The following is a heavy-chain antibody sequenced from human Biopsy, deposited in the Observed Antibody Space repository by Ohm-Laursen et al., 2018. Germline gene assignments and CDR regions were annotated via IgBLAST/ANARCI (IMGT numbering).Heavy chain of an antibody. CDR1: GASVRSHF. CDR2: ISSSGTT. CDR3: ARLSTLFGVADFTDD. D-gene: IGHD3-3*01. J-gene: IGHJ4*02. Sequence: GTLSLTCTLSGASVRSHFLTWIRQPPGKGLQWFGSISSSGTTKSSPSLKSRVNISLHTSKNQLSLKLTSVTAADTAVYYCARLSTLFGVADFTDDWGQGTLVTVSS. V-gene: IGHV4-59*08.